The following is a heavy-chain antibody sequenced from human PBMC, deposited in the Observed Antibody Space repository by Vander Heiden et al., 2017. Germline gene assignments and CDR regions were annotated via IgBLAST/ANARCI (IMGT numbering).Heavy chain of an antibody. V-gene: IGHV3-30-3*01. CDR3: ARGGGGYCSGGSCSNVWDWFDP. D-gene: IGHD2-15*01. Sequence: QVQLVASGGGVVQPGRSLRLSCAASGFTFSSYAIPWVRQAPGKGLEWVAVISYDGSNKYYADSVKGRFTISRDNSKNTLYLQMNSLRAEDTAVYYCARGGGGYCSGGSCSNVWDWFDPWGQGTLVTVSS. CDR1: GFTFSSYA. CDR2: ISYDGSNK. J-gene: IGHJ5*02.